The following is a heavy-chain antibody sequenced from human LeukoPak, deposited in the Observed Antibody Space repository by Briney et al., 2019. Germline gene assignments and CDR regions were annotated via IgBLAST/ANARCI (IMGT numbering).Heavy chain of an antibody. CDR1: GYTLTELS. J-gene: IGHJ3*02. V-gene: IGHV1-24*01. CDR3: ATERTGTTGATYDAFDI. D-gene: IGHD1-1*01. CDR2: FDPEDGET. Sequence: ASVTVSCKVSGYTLTELSMHWVRQAPGKGLEWMGGFDPEDGETIYAQKFQGRVTMTEDTSTDTAYMELSSLRSEDTAVYYCATERTGTTGATYDAFDIWGQGTMVTVSS.